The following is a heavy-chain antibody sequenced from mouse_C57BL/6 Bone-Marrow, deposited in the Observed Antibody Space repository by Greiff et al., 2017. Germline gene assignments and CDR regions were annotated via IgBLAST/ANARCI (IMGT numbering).Heavy chain of an antibody. CDR2: LYPGSGNT. V-gene: IGHV1-76*01. Sequence: VKLVESGAELVRPGASVKLSCKASGYTFTDYYINWVKQRPGQGLEWIARLYPGSGNTYYNEKFKGKATLTAEKSSSTAYMQLSSLTSEDSAVYFCAREITTVVATPYFDYWGQGTTLTVSS. CDR3: AREITTVVATPYFDY. J-gene: IGHJ2*01. D-gene: IGHD1-1*01. CDR1: GYTFTDYY.